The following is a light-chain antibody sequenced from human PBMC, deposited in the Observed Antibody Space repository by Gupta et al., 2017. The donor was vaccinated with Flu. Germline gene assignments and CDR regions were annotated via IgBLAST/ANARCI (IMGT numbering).Light chain of an antibody. CDR1: QIISDY. Sequence: PASLSASVGDRVTITCRASQIISDYIDWYQQKPGKAPKLLIYAASSLHSGVPSTFSGSGSATDFTLTISSLQLEDFATYYCQQTYSIPDTFGQGTKLEI. J-gene: IGKJ2*01. V-gene: IGKV1-39*01. CDR2: AAS. CDR3: QQTYSIPDT.